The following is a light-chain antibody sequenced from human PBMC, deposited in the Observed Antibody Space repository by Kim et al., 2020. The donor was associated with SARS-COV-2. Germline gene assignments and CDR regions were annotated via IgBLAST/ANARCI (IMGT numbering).Light chain of an antibody. Sequence: DIQMTQSPSSLAASVGDRVTLACRASQSIGTRLNWYQQRPGKAPKLLIYAASSLQSGVPSRFSGSGSGTDFTLTISSLQPEDFATYFCQQSHSTPWLTFGGGTKLEI. CDR3: QQSHSTPWLT. J-gene: IGKJ4*01. CDR1: QSIGTR. CDR2: AAS. V-gene: IGKV1-39*01.